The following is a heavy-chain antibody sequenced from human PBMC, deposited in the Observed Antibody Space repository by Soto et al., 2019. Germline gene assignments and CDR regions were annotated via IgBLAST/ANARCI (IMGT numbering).Heavy chain of an antibody. V-gene: IGHV1-69*08. Sequence: QVQLVQSGAEVKKPGSSVKVSCKASGGTFSSYTISWVRQAPGQGLKWMGRIIPILGIANYAQKFQGRVTITADKSTSTAYMELSSLRSEDTAVYYCAREGDGYQGSTNKYYFDYWGQGTLVTVSS. CDR2: IIPILGIA. J-gene: IGHJ4*02. CDR1: GGTFSSYT. CDR3: AREGDGYQGSTNKYYFDY. D-gene: IGHD5-12*01.